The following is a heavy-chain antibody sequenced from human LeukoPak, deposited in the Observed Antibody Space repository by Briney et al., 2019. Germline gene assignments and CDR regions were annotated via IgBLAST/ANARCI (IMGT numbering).Heavy chain of an antibody. CDR3: ARDRYYGSGSYYSGVGVDC. J-gene: IGHJ4*02. CDR1: GFTVSTNY. V-gene: IGHV3-66*01. Sequence: PGGSLRLSCTASGFTVSTNYMSWVRQAPGKGLEWVSVIYSGGSTYYAASVRGRFTISRDNSKNMLFLQMNSLRAEDTAVYYCARDRYYGSGSYYSGVGVDCWGQGTLVTVSS. CDR2: IYSGGST. D-gene: IGHD3-10*01.